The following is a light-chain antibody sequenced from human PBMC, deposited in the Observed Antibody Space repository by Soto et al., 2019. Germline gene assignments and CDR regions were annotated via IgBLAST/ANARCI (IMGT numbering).Light chain of an antibody. CDR2: GNS. J-gene: IGLJ1*01. CDR1: SANIGAGYG. V-gene: IGLV1-40*01. CDR3: QSYDSSLSGSSV. Sequence: QSVLTQPPSVSGAPGQRVTISCTGSSANIGAGYGVHWYQQLPGTAPKLLIHGNSNRPSGVPDRFSGSKSGTSASLAITGLQAEDEADYYCQSYDSSLSGSSVFGTGTKVTVL.